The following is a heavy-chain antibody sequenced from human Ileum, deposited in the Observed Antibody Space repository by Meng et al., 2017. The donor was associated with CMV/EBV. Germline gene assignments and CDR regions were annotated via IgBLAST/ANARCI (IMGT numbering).Heavy chain of an antibody. CDR1: GFTFSTYG. CDR3: AKDGGAPYNVNSIGYFEE. J-gene: IGHJ4*02. CDR2: IRYDGRDK. D-gene: IGHD1-14*01. V-gene: IGHV3-30*02. Sequence: GESLKISCATSGFTFSTYGIHWVRQTPGRGLEWVTFIRYDGRDKYYADSVKGRFTISRDSSKNTVTLQMNSLRPEDTAMYYCAKDGGAPYNVNSIGYFEECGQGTLVTVSS.